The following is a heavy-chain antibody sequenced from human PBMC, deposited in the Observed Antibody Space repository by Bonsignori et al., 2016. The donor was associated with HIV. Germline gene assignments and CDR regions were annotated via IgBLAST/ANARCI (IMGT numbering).Heavy chain of an antibody. Sequence: WIRQPPGKGLEWVANIKQDGSEKYYVDSVKGRFTISRDNAKNSLYLQMNSLRAEDTAVYYCAREQLGYWGQGALVTVSS. V-gene: IGHV3-7*03. CDR2: IKQDGSEK. J-gene: IGHJ4*02. CDR3: AREQLGY. D-gene: IGHD6-13*01.